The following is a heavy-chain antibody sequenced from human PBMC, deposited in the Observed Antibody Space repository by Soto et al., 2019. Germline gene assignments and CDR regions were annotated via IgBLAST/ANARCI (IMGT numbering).Heavy chain of an antibody. CDR2: ISSSSSYI. CDR3: ARDRYLVIASYGMDV. D-gene: IGHD2-2*02. Sequence: AGGSLRLSCAASGFTFSSYSMNWVRQAPGKGLEWVSSISSSSSYIYYADSVKGRFTISRDNAKNSLYLQMNSLRAEDTAVYYCARDRYLVIASYGMDVWGQGTTVTVSS. J-gene: IGHJ6*02. V-gene: IGHV3-21*01. CDR1: GFTFSSYS.